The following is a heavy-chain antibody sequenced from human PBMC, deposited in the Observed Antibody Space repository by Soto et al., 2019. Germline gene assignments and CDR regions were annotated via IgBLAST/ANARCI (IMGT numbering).Heavy chain of an antibody. V-gene: IGHV3-9*01. J-gene: IGHJ6*02. CDR1: GFTFDDYA. CDR2: ISWNSGSI. Sequence: EVQLVESGGGLVQPGRSLRLSCAASGFTFDDYAMHWVRQAPGTGLEWVSGISWNSGSIDYADSVKGRFTLSRDNAKRDLYLQMNSLRAEDTALYYWAKDKSDYYYGMDVWGQGTTVTVSS. CDR3: AKDKSDYYYGMDV.